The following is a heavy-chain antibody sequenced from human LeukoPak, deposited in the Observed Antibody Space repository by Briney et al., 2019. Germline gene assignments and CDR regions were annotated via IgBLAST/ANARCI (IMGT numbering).Heavy chain of an antibody. V-gene: IGHV3-23*01. CDR1: GFTFSNYG. Sequence: GGSLRLSCAASGFTFSNYGMSWVRQAPGKGLEWVSAISGSGGSTYYADSVKGRFTISRDNSKNTLYLQMNSLRAEDTAVYYCAKDENSNYVRYFDYWGQGTLVTVSS. CDR2: ISGSGGST. D-gene: IGHD4-11*01. J-gene: IGHJ4*02. CDR3: AKDENSNYVRYFDY.